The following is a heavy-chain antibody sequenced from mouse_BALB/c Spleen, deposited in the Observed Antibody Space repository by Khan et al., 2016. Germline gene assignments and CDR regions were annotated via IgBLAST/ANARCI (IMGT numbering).Heavy chain of an antibody. CDR3: ARYTTATRLFAY. J-gene: IGHJ3*01. D-gene: IGHD1-2*01. Sequence: EVELVESGPGLVKPSQSLSLTCTVTGYSITSDYAWNWIRQFPGNKLEWMGYISYSGSTSYNPSLKSRISITRDTSKNQFFLQLNSVTTEDTATYYCARYTTATRLFAYWGQGTLVTVSA. CDR2: ISYSGST. CDR1: GYSITSDYA. V-gene: IGHV3-2*02.